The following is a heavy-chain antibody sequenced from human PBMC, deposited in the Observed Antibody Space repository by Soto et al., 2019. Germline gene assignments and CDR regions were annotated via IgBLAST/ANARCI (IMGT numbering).Heavy chain of an antibody. Sequence: QVQLVQSGAEVKKPGASVKVSCKVSGYTLTELSMHWVRQAPGKGLEWMGGFDPEDGETIYAQKFQGRVTMTEDTSTDTAYVELSSLRSEDTAVYYCATDFTMVRGAQLAYYYYYGMDVWGQGTTVTVSS. J-gene: IGHJ6*02. CDR2: FDPEDGET. D-gene: IGHD3-10*01. CDR1: GYTLTELS. V-gene: IGHV1-24*01. CDR3: ATDFTMVRGAQLAYYYYYGMDV.